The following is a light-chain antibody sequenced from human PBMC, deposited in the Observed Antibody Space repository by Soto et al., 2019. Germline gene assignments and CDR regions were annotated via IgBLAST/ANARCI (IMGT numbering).Light chain of an antibody. Sequence: DIQMTQSPSTLSASVGDRVTITCRASQSISSWLAWYQQKPGKAPKLLIYKASSLQSGVPSRFSGSGSGTEFTLTITSLQPDDFATYYCHQYNRFPRTFGQGTKVDI. CDR1: QSISSW. CDR2: KAS. V-gene: IGKV1-5*03. CDR3: HQYNRFPRT. J-gene: IGKJ1*01.